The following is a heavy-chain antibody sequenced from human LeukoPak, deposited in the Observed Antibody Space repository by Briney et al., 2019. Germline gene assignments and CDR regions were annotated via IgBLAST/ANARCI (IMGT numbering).Heavy chain of an antibody. CDR1: GYTFTGYY. J-gene: IGHJ4*02. CDR2: INPNSGGT. CDR3: ARVGHPTDIVAVPAARSDLGTFDY. D-gene: IGHD2-2*01. Sequence: ASVKVSCKASGYTFTGYYMHWVRQAPGQGLEWMGWINPNSGGTNYAQKFQGRVTMTRDTSISTAVMELSRLTSDDTAVYYCARVGHPTDIVAVPAARSDLGTFDYWGQGTLVTVSS. V-gene: IGHV1-2*02.